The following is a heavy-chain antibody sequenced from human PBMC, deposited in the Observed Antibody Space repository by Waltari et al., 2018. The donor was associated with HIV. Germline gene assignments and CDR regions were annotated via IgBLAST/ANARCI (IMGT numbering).Heavy chain of an antibody. Sequence: QVQLQESGPGLVKPSETLSLTCTVSGGSISRYYWSWIRQPPGKGLEWIGYIYYSGSTNYNPSLKSRVTISVDTSKNQFSLKLSSVTAADTAVYYCARAPGDYDSSGYYLFHFDYWGQGTLVTVSS. D-gene: IGHD3-22*01. CDR1: GGSISRYY. J-gene: IGHJ4*02. V-gene: IGHV4-59*01. CDR2: IYYSGST. CDR3: ARAPGDYDSSGYYLFHFDY.